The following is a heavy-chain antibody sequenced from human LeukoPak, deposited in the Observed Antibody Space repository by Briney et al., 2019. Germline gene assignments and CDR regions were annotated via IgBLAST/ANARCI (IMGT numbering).Heavy chain of an antibody. CDR3: ARDSCSGGSCYVDSYDAFDI. D-gene: IGHD2-15*01. CDR2: ISGSGGST. J-gene: IGHJ3*02. V-gene: IGHV3-23*01. Sequence: PGGSLRLSCAASGFTFSSYAMCWVRQAPGKGLEWVSAISGSGGSTYYADSVKGRFTISRDNSKNTLYLQMNSLRAEDTAVYYCARDSCSGGSCYVDSYDAFDIWGQGTMVTVSS. CDR1: GFTFSSYA.